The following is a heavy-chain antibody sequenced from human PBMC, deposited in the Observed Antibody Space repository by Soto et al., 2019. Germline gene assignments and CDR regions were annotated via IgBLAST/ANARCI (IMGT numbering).Heavy chain of an antibody. CDR3: AKSYGDTWKHYYFDY. CDR1: RFTFSGYS. D-gene: IGHD3-3*02. V-gene: IGHV3-23*01. Sequence: EVQLLESGGGLVQPGGSLRLSCAASRFTFSGYSISWVRQAPGKGLEWVSGISGSGGSTYYADSVKGRFTISRDNSEGTLFLQMNSLRAEDTALYYCAKSYGDTWKHYYFDYWGQGTLVTVSS. CDR2: ISGSGGST. J-gene: IGHJ4*02.